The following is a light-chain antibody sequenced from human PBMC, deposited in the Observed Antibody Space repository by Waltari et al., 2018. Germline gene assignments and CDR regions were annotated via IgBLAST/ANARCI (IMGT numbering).Light chain of an antibody. V-gene: IGKV1-9*01. CDR1: QGISSY. Sequence: IQLTQSPSSLSASVGERVTITCRASQGISSYLAWYQQKPGKAPKLLIYAASTLQSGVPSRFSGSGSGTYFTLTISSLQPEDFATYYCQQLNSYPITFGQGTRLEIK. J-gene: IGKJ5*01. CDR3: QQLNSYPIT. CDR2: AAS.